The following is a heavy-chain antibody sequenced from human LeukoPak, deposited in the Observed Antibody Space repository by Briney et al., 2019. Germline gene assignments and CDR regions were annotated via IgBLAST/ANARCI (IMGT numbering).Heavy chain of an antibody. J-gene: IGHJ4*02. CDR2: ITTNGRST. CDR3: VRDLT. CDR1: GFTFSTSA. V-gene: IGHV3-64D*06. D-gene: IGHD4/OR15-4a*01. Sequence: GGSLRLSCSASGFTFSTSAMHWVRQAPGKGPQFVSAITTNGRSTYYADSVKGGFTISRDNSKSTLDLQMSSLRAEDTAVYYCVRDLTWGQGTLVTVSS.